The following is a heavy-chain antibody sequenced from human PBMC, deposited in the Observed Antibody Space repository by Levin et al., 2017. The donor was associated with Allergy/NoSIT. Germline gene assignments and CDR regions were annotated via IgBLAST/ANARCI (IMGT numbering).Heavy chain of an antibody. D-gene: IGHD5-18*01. CDR2: IYLSGST. CDR1: GGSISSGGYS. J-gene: IGHJ4*02. CDR3: ARVAGYSYGYYFDY. V-gene: IGHV4-30-2*01. Sequence: LRLSCAVSGGSISSGGYSWSWIRQPPGKGLEWIGNIYLSGSTNDNPSLRSRVTMSVDRSKNQFSLKLSYVTAADTAVYYCARVAGYSYGYYFDYWGPGTLVTVSS.